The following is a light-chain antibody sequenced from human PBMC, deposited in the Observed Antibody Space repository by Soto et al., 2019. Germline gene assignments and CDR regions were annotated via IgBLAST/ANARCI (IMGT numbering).Light chain of an antibody. CDR1: QSVSSSY. CDR3: QQYGSSPST. V-gene: IGKV3-20*01. CDR2: GAS. J-gene: IGKJ1*01. Sequence: EIVLTHSSGTLSLSPGERATLSCRAIQSVSSSYLAWYQQKPGQAPRLLIYGASSRATGIPDRFSGSGSGTDFTLTISRLEPEDFAAYYCQQYGSSPSTFGQGTKVDIK.